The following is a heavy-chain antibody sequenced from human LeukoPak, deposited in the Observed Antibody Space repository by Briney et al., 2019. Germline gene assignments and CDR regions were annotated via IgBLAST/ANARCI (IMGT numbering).Heavy chain of an antibody. V-gene: IGHV4-39*01. CDR3: ARLLYNWNGIDY. CDR1: GGSINGYY. CDR2: IYYIGNT. Sequence: SETLSLTCTVSGGSINGYYWGWIRQSPGKGLEWIGTIYYIGNTYYNPSLQSRVTISVDTSKNQFPLKLTSVTAADTAVFYCARLLYNWNGIDYWGQGTLVTVSS. D-gene: IGHD1-1*01. J-gene: IGHJ4*02.